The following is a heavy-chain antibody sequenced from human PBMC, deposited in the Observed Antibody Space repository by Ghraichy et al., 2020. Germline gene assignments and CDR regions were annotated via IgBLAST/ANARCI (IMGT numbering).Heavy chain of an antibody. J-gene: IGHJ5*02. V-gene: IGHV3-21*01. CDR3: ARDAVPTTKQRTNWFDP. Sequence: GGSLRLSCAASGFNFRSYSMNWVRQAPGKGLEWVASINETGSHIYYADSMRGRFFISRDNAQNSLFLQMDSLRVEDTAVYYCARDAVPTTKQRTNWFDPWGQGTLVTVSS. CDR2: INETGSHI. CDR1: GFNFRSYS. D-gene: IGHD2-2*01.